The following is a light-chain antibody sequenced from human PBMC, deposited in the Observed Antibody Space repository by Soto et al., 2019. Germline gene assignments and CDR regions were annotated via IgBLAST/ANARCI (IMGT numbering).Light chain of an antibody. V-gene: IGKV3-20*01. Sequence: EIVVTQSPATLSVSPGERATLSFRASQSVSYYLAWYQQKPGQAPRLLIYGASNRATGIPDRFSGSGSGTDFTLTISRLEPEDFAVYYCQQYGSSGTFGQGTKVDIK. CDR1: QSVSYY. J-gene: IGKJ1*01. CDR2: GAS. CDR3: QQYGSSGT.